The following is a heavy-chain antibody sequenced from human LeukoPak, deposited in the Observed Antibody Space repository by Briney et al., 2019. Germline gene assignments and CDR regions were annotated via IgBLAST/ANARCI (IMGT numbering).Heavy chain of an antibody. CDR2: IYTSGST. CDR1: GRSISSYY. D-gene: IGHD6-25*01. V-gene: IGHV4-4*07. Sequence: PSETLSLTCTVSGRSISSYYWTWIRQPAGKGLEWIGRIYTSGSTNYNSSLKSRVTMSVDTSKNQFSLNLTSVTAADTAVYYCARDSAERAWDYWGQGTLVTVS. J-gene: IGHJ4*02. CDR3: ARDSAERAWDY.